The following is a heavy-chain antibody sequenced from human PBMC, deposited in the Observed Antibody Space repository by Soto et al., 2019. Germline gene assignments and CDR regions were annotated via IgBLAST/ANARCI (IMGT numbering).Heavy chain of an antibody. D-gene: IGHD4-4*01. J-gene: IGHJ5*02. Sequence: GGSVKVSCKASGGTFSSYAISWVRQAPGQGLEWMGGIIPIFGTANYAQKFQGRVTITADESTSTAYMELSSLRSEDTAVYYCASHPRYSMGWFDPWGQGTLVTVSS. CDR1: GGTFSSYA. V-gene: IGHV1-69*13. CDR3: ASHPRYSMGWFDP. CDR2: IIPIFGTA.